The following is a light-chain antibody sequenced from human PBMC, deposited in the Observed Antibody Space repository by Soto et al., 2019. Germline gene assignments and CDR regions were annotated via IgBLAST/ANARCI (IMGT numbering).Light chain of an antibody. V-gene: IGKV4-1*01. J-gene: IGKJ1*01. CDR2: WAS. CDR3: QQHYHSEWT. Sequence: DVVMTQSPDSLAVSLGERATINCRSSQSLLYSVTNKNYLAWYQQKPGQPPKMLIYWASSRQPGIPDRFRGSGSGTDFTLTITNLQAEDVAVYYCQQHYHSEWTFSQGTKLEI. CDR1: QSLLYSVTNKNY.